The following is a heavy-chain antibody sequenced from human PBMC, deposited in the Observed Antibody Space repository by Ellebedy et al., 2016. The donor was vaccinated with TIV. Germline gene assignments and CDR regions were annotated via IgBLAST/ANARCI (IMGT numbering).Heavy chain of an antibody. CDR3: ARDDNGPQAFDM. CDR1: GFTFSSYS. J-gene: IGHJ3*02. V-gene: IGHV3-48*04. CDR2: ISSSSSTI. D-gene: IGHD2-8*01. Sequence: PGGSLRLSCAASGFTFSSYSMNWVRQAPGKGLDWVSYISSSSSTIYYADSVKGRFTVSRDNAKNSLYLQMNNLRAEDTAVYYCARDDNGPQAFDMWGQGTMVTVSS.